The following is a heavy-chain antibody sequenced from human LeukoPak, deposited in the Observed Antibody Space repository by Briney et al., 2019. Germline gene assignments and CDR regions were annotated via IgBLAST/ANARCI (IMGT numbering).Heavy chain of an antibody. J-gene: IGHJ3*02. V-gene: IGHV4-59*08. Sequence: SETLSLTCTVSRGSISSYYWSWIRQPPGKGLEWVGYISYSGSSNYSPSLKSRVTISVDTSKNQFSLKLSPVTAADTAVYYCARAIRYYYGSGSYHPRHAFDIWGQGTMVTVSS. CDR3: ARAIRYYYGSGSYHPRHAFDI. CDR2: ISYSGSS. D-gene: IGHD3-10*01. CDR1: RGSISSYY.